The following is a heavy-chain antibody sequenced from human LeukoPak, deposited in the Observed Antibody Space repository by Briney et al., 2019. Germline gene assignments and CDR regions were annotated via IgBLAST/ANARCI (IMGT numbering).Heavy chain of an antibody. CDR2: ISWDGGST. CDR1: GFAFDDYT. J-gene: IGHJ4*02. D-gene: IGHD1-1*01. CDR3: AKDSSNWAFDY. V-gene: IGHV3-43*01. Sequence: PGGSLRLSCAASGFAFDDYTMHWVRQAPGKGLEWVSLISWDGGSTYYADSVKGRFTISRDNSKNSLYLQMNSLRTEDTALYYCAKDSSNWAFDYWGQGTLVTVSS.